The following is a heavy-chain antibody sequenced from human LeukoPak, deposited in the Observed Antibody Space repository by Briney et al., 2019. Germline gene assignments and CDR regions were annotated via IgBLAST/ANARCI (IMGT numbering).Heavy chain of an antibody. J-gene: IGHJ6*03. CDR1: GGSISSGSYC. Sequence: SQTLSLTCTVSGGSISSGSYCWSWIRQPAGKGLEWIGHIHTSGNTNYNPSLKSRVTISVDTSKNQFSLKLSSVTAADTAVYYCARDLEYDSSGYYYYMDVWGKGTTVTISS. D-gene: IGHD3-22*01. V-gene: IGHV4-61*09. CDR3: ARDLEYDSSGYYYYMDV. CDR2: IHTSGNT.